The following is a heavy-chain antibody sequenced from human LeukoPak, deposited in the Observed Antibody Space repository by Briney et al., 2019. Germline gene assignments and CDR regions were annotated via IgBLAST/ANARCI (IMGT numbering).Heavy chain of an antibody. Sequence: ASVKVSCKASGYTFTGYYMHWVRQAPGQGLEWMGWINPNSGGTNYAQKFQGWVTMTRDTSISTAYMELSRLRSDDTAVYYCAREQTYHPFGIDYWGQGTLVTVSS. CDR2: INPNSGGT. V-gene: IGHV1-2*04. J-gene: IGHJ4*02. D-gene: IGHD3-10*01. CDR3: AREQTYHPFGIDY. CDR1: GYTFTGYY.